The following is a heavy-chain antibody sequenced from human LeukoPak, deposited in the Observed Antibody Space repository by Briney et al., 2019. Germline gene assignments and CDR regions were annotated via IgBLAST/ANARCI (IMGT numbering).Heavy chain of an antibody. Sequence: SETLSLTCTVPGGSISSHYWSWIRQPPGKVLEWIGYIYYSGNTNYNPSLKRRVTISVDTSKNQFSLKLSSVTAADTAVYYCARPSIPYGEFDPWGQGTLVTVSS. CDR2: IYYSGNT. D-gene: IGHD3-10*01. J-gene: IGHJ5*02. CDR1: GGSISSHY. V-gene: IGHV4-59*11. CDR3: ARPSIPYGEFDP.